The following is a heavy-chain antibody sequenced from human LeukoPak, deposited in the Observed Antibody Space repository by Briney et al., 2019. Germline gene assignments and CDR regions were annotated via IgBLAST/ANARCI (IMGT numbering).Heavy chain of an antibody. CDR1: GDSFSSNTVA. Sequence: SQTLSLTCAVSGDSFSSNTVAWNWIRQSPSRGLEWLVRTYYKSKWFNDYAVSVKSRITITPDTSKNQFSLKLSSVTAADTAVYYCARDRIVSGVVDWGQGTLVTVSS. V-gene: IGHV6-1*01. J-gene: IGHJ4*02. CDR3: ARDRIVSGVVD. CDR2: TYYKSKWFN. D-gene: IGHD3-22*01.